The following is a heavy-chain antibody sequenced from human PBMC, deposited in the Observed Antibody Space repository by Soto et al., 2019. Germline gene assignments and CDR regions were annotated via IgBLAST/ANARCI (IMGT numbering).Heavy chain of an antibody. CDR1: GGSISSYY. D-gene: IGHD2-8*02. J-gene: IGHJ4*02. Sequence: SETLSLTCTVSGGSISSYYWSWIRQPPGRGLEWIGYISYSGSTNYNPSLKGRVTISVDTSKNQFSLKLTSVTAADTAVYYCARDKITGLFDYWGQGTPVTVSS. CDR2: ISYSGST. CDR3: ARDKITGLFDY. V-gene: IGHV4-59*12.